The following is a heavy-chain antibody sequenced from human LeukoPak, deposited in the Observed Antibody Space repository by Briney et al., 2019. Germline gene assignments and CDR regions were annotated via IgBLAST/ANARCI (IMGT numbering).Heavy chain of an antibody. Sequence: GASVTVACKASGGTFSSYAISWVRQAPGQGLEWMGAIIPIFGTANYAQKFQGRVTITADESTSTAYMELSSLRSEDTAVYYCASLYSSSSWSHYYGMDVWGQGTTVTVSS. CDR3: ASLYSSSSWSHYYGMDV. CDR2: IIPIFGTA. D-gene: IGHD6-6*01. J-gene: IGHJ6*02. V-gene: IGHV1-69*13. CDR1: GGTFSSYA.